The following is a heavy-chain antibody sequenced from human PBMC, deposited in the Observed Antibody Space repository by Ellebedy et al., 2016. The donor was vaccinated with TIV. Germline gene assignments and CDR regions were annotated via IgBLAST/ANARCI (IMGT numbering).Heavy chain of an antibody. Sequence: PGGSLRLSCAASGFTVSSNSMNWVRQAPGKGLEWVSVIYSGGGTSYADSAKGRFTIFRDTSKNTLFLQMNSLRAEDTAVYYCARKHLYGLDWGQGTLVTVSS. CDR3: ARKHLYGLD. CDR1: GFTVSSNS. CDR2: IYSGGGT. D-gene: IGHD3-10*01. J-gene: IGHJ4*02. V-gene: IGHV3-66*01.